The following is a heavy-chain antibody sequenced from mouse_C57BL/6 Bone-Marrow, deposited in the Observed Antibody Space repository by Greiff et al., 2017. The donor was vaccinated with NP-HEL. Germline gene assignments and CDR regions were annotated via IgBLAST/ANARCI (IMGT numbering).Heavy chain of an antibody. D-gene: IGHD2-4*01. CDR3: AREGGYYDYDEGYFDV. J-gene: IGHJ1*03. CDR2: INPNNGGT. CDR1: GYTFTDYY. V-gene: IGHV1-26*01. Sequence: EVQLHQSGPELVKPGASVKISCKASGYTFTDYYMNWVKQSHGKSLEWIGDINPNNGGTSYNQKLKGKATLTVDKSSSTAYMELRSLTSEDSAVYYCAREGGYYDYDEGYFDVWGTGTTVTVSS.